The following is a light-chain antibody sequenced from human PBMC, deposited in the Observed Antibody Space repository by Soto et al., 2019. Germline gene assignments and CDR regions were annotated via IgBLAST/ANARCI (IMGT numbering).Light chain of an antibody. V-gene: IGKV1-5*03. CDR1: QSISSW. J-gene: IGKJ1*01. CDR2: KAS. Sequence: DIQMTQSPSTLSASVGDRVTITCRARQSISSWLAWYQQKPGKAPKLLIYKASSLESGVPSRFSGSGSGTEFTLTISSLQPDDFATYYCQHLETFGQGTKVEIK. CDR3: QHLET.